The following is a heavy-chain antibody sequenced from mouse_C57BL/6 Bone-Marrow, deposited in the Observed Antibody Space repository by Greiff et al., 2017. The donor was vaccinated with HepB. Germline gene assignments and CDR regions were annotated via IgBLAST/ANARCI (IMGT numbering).Heavy chain of an antibody. CDR3: ARGHFTTVVATDFDY. CDR2: IYPGDGDT. CDR1: GYAFSSSW. J-gene: IGHJ2*01. V-gene: IGHV1-82*01. Sequence: QVQLQQSGPELVKPGASVKISCKASGYAFSSSWMNWVKQRPGKGLEWIGRIYPGDGDTNYNGKLKGKATLTADKSSSTAYMQLSSLTSEDSAVYFCARGHFTTVVATDFDYWGQGTTLTVSS. D-gene: IGHD1-1*01.